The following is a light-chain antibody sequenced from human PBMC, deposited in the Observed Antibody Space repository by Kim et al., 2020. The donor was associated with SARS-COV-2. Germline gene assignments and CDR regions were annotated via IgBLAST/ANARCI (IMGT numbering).Light chain of an antibody. J-gene: IGLJ7*01. CDR3: QAWDSSTSV. V-gene: IGLV3-1*01. Sequence: VSPGQTASITCSGEKLGDKYACWYQQKPGQSPVLVIYQDSKRPSGIPERFSGSNAGNTATLTISGTQAMDEADYYCQAWDSSTSVFGGGTQLTVL. CDR1: KLGDKY. CDR2: QDS.